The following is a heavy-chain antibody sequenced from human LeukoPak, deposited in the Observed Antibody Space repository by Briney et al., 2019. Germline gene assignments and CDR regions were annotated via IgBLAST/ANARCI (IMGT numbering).Heavy chain of an antibody. V-gene: IGHV3-66*02. CDR3: AANYDSWSGYPPD. D-gene: IGHD3-3*01. Sequence: GGSLRLSCAVSGFTVNSKYMNWVRQAPGKGLEWVSILYSSGTTYYADSVKGRFTISRENSKHTLYLQMHRVRAEDTAVYYCAANYDSWSGYPPDWGQGPLVTVSS. CDR1: GFTVNSKY. CDR2: LYSSGTT. J-gene: IGHJ4*02.